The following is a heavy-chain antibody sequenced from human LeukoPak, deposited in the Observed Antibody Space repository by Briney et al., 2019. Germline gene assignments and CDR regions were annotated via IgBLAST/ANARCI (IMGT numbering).Heavy chain of an antibody. V-gene: IGHV1-46*01. CDR1: GYTFTSYY. D-gene: IGHD2-2*02. CDR2: INPSGGST. Sequence: ASVKVSCKASGYTFTSYYMHWVRQAPGQGLEWMGIINPSGGSTSYAQKFQGRVTMTRDTSTSTVYMELSNLRSEDTAVYYCARDGEIVVVPAAIRYYYYYGMDVWGQGTTVTVSS. CDR3: ARDGEIVVVPAAIRYYYYYGMDV. J-gene: IGHJ6*02.